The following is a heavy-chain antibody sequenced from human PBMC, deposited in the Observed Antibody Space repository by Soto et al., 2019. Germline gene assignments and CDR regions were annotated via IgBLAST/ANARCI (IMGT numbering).Heavy chain of an antibody. Sequence: GGSLRLSCAASGFTFSSYGMHWVRQAPGKGLEWVAVIWYDGSNKYYADSVKGRFTISRDNSKNTLYLQMNSLRAEDTAVYYCARVLYSSSGNAFDIWGQGTMVTVSS. V-gene: IGHV3-33*01. D-gene: IGHD6-13*01. J-gene: IGHJ3*02. CDR1: GFTFSSYG. CDR3: ARVLYSSSGNAFDI. CDR2: IWYDGSNK.